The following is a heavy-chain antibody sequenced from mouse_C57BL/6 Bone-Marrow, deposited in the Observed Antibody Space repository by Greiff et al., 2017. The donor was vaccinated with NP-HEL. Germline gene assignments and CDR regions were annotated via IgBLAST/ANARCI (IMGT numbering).Heavy chain of an antibody. J-gene: IGHJ4*01. D-gene: IGHD1-1*01. Sequence: EVQGVESGGGLVQPGGSLKLSCAASGFTFSDYGMAWVRPAPRKGPEWVAFISNLAYSIYYADTVTGRFNISREHAQNTLYLEMSSLRSEDTAMYYCARHVTVGYYYAMDYWGQGTSVTVSS. CDR1: GFTFSDYG. CDR2: ISNLAYSI. V-gene: IGHV5-15*01. CDR3: ARHVTVGYYYAMDY.